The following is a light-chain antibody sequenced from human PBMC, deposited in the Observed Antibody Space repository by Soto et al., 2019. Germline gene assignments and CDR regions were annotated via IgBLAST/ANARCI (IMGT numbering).Light chain of an antibody. V-gene: IGKV3-20*01. CDR1: QNINSN. CDR3: QQYGSSPIT. CDR2: GAS. Sequence: EVVMTQSPDTLSVSPGERATLSCRASQNINSNLAWYQQKPGQAPRPLMYGASSRATGIPDKFSGSGSGTDFTLTISRLEPEDFAVYYCQQYGSSPITFGQGTRLEIK. J-gene: IGKJ5*01.